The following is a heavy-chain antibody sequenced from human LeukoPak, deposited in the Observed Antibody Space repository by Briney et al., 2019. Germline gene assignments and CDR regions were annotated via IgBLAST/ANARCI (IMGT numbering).Heavy chain of an antibody. J-gene: IGHJ4*02. CDR3: VQTTGWPGFDY. CDR1: GFSISRFY. Sequence: PSETLSLTCTTSGFSISRFYWSWVRQPPGKGLEWIGNIYSGVPTYFNPSLKSRVVISVDTSKNQFSLNLTSVTAADTAMYYCVQTTGWPGFDYWGQGILVTVSS. V-gene: IGHV4-4*09. CDR2: IYSGVPT. D-gene: IGHD1-1*01.